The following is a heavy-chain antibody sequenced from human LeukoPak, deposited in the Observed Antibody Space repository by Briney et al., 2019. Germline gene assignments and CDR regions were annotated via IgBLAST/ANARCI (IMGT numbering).Heavy chain of an antibody. CDR2: IIPIFGTA. V-gene: IGHV1-69*05. CDR3: ARAPGSYGSGIDY. J-gene: IGHJ4*02. CDR1: GGTFSSYA. D-gene: IGHD3-10*01. Sequence: ASVKVSCKASGGTFSSYAISWVRQAPGQGPEWMGGIIPIFGTANYAQKFQGRVTITTDESTSTAYMELSSLRSEDTAVYYCARAPGSYGSGIDYWGQGTLVTVSS.